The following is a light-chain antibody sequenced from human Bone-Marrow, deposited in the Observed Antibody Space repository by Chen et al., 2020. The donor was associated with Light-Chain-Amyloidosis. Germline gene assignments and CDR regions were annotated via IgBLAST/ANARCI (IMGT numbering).Light chain of an antibody. CDR2: EVS. V-gene: IGLV2-8*01. Sequence: QSALAQPPSASGSPGQSVTISCAGTSSDVGDYKYVSWYHQHPGKAPKLMIYEVSKRPSGVPDRFSGSKSGNTASLTVSGLQVEDEADYYCSSYAGSNNFVFGTGTKVTVL. CDR3: SSYAGSNNFV. J-gene: IGLJ1*01. CDR1: SSDVGDYKY.